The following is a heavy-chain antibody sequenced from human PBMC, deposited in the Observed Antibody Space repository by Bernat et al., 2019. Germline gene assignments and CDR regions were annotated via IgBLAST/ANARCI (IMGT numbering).Heavy chain of an antibody. D-gene: IGHD6-6*01. J-gene: IGHJ6*02. CDR3: ARSRQYSSSSGYYYGMDV. V-gene: IGHV1-2*04. CDR1: GYTFTGYY. Sequence: QVQLVQSGAEVKKPGASVKVSCKASGYTFTGYYMHWVRQAPGQGLEWMGWINPNSGGTNYAQKSQGWVTMTRETSIRPAYMELSRLRSDATAVYYCARSRQYSSSSGYYYGMDVWGQGTTVTVSS. CDR2: INPNSGGT.